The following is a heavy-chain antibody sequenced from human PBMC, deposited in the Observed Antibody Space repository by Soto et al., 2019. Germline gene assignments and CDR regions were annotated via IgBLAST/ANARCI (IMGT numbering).Heavy chain of an antibody. V-gene: IGHV4-39*01. CDR2: IYYSGTT. Sequence: LSLTCTVSCRTTTSRIYCWGLIPQPPVQWVEWTGNIYYSGTTYHGPSLKSRVTLSVDTSKNQFSLKLTSVTAADSAVYYCARQWCGDAYSYLYGMDVWGHGTTVTVSS. CDR3: ARQWCGDAYSYLYGMDV. CDR1: CRTTTSRIYC. J-gene: IGHJ6*02. D-gene: IGHD5-12*01.